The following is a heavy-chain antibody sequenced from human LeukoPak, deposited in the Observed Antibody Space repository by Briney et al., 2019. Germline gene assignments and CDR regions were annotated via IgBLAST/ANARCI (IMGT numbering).Heavy chain of an antibody. CDR2: ISSSSGTI. V-gene: IGHV3-23*01. CDR1: GFTLSSYG. Sequence: TGGSLRLSCAASGFTLSSYGMSWVRQAPGKGLEWVSHISSSSGTIYYADSVKGRFTISRDNSKNTLYLQMNSLRAEDTAVYYCAKVGQWELLEIYWYFDLWGRGTLVTVSS. J-gene: IGHJ2*01. CDR3: AKVGQWELLEIYWYFDL. D-gene: IGHD1-26*01.